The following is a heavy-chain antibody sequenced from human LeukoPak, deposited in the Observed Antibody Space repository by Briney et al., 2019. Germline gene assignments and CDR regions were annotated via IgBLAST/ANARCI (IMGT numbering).Heavy chain of an antibody. CDR3: ARDSSGWFDP. Sequence: GGSLRLSCAASGFTFGSYSMNWVRQAPGKGLEWVSSISSSSSYIYYADSVKGRFTISRDNAKNSLYLQMNSLRAEDTAVYYCARDSSGWFDPWGQGTLVTVSS. CDR1: GFTFGSYS. D-gene: IGHD6-25*01. V-gene: IGHV3-21*01. J-gene: IGHJ5*02. CDR2: ISSSSSYI.